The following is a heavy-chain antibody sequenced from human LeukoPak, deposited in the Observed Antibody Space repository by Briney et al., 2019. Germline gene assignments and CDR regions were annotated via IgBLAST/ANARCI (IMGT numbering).Heavy chain of an antibody. D-gene: IGHD6-13*01. CDR3: AKDRDSSSWYLDY. J-gene: IGHJ4*02. CDR2: ISYDGSNK. CDR1: GFTVSSNY. Sequence: GGSLRLSCAASGFTVSSNYMSWVRQAPGKGLEWVAVISYDGSNKYYADSVKGRFTISRDNSKNTLYLQMNSLRAEDTAVYYCAKDRDSSSWYLDYWGQGTLVTVSS. V-gene: IGHV3-30*18.